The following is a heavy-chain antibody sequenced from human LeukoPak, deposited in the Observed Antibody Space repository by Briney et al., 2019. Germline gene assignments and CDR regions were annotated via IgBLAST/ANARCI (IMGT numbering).Heavy chain of an antibody. V-gene: IGHV4-4*02. Sequence: SETLSLTCXVAGASISNSNWWTWVRQPPGKGLEXIGEIYHSGSTNYKPSLKSRATISVDKSKNQFSLKLSSVTAADTAVYYCASRAPRDNFNRYLPIDYWGQGTLVTVSS. J-gene: IGHJ4*02. D-gene: IGHD1-20*01. CDR2: IYHSGST. CDR1: GASISNSNW. CDR3: ASRAPRDNFNRYLPIDY.